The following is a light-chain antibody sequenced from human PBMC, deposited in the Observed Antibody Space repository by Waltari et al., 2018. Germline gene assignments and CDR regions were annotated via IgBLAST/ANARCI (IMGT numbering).Light chain of an antibody. J-gene: IGKJ4*01. CDR3: QQYDISPLT. CDR1: QTVRTTY. CDR2: VAS. Sequence: EIVLTQSPGTLSLSPGERATLPCRASQTVRTTYLAWYQQKPGQAPTLLIYVASSRATGIPDRFSGSGSRTDFSLTISSLEPEDFAVYYCQQYDISPLTFGGGTKVEIK. V-gene: IGKV3-20*01.